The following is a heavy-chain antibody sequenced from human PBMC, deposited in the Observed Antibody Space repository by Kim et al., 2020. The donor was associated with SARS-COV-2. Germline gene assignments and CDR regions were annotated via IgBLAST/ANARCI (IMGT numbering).Heavy chain of an antibody. D-gene: IGHD2-2*01. Sequence: GGSLRLSCAASGFTFSSYSMNWVRQAPGKGLEWVSSISSTGTYIYYADSVKGRFTISRDNAKNSLYLQMNSLRAEDTAVFYCARVRCSSTSCYFDAFDICGQGTMVTVSS. CDR1: GFTFSSYS. CDR3: ARVRCSSTSCYFDAFDI. J-gene: IGHJ3*02. V-gene: IGHV3-21*01. CDR2: ISSTGTYI.